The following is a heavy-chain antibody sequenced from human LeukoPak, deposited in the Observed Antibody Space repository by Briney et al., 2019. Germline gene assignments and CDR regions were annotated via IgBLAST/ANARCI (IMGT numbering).Heavy chain of an antibody. CDR1: GGSISSYY. D-gene: IGHD6-6*01. CDR3: ARVDPDSSSTLEVFDY. Sequence: SETLSLTCTVSGGSISSYYWSWIRQPPGKGLEWIGYIYYSWSTNYNPSLKSRVTISVDTSKNQFSLKLSSVTAADTAVYYCARVDPDSSSTLEVFDYWGQGTLVTVSS. V-gene: IGHV4-59*01. J-gene: IGHJ4*02. CDR2: IYYSWST.